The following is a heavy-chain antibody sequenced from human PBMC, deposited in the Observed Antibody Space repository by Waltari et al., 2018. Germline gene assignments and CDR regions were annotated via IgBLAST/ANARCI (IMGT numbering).Heavy chain of an antibody. Sequence: EVQLVESGGGLVQPGGSLRLSCAASGFTFSSYWMHWVRQAPGKGLVWGSRINRDGSSTSDADSVKGRFTISRDNAKNTLYLQMNSLRAEDTAVYYCARDDYGDSPTTFDYWGQGTLVTVSS. J-gene: IGHJ4*02. CDR3: ARDDYGDSPTTFDY. D-gene: IGHD4-17*01. CDR1: GFTFSSYW. V-gene: IGHV3-74*01. CDR2: INRDGSST.